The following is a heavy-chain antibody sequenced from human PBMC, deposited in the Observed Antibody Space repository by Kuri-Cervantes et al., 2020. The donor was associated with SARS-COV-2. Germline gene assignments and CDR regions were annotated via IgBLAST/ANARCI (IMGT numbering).Heavy chain of an antibody. CDR2: ISAYNGNT. CDR3: ARKEWLRDFDY. V-gene: IGHV1-18*01. Sequence: ASVKVSCKASGYTFTSYGISWVRQAPGQGLEWMGWISAYNGNTNYAQKLQGRVTMTTNTSTSTAYMELRSLRSDDTAAYYCARKEWLRDFDYWGQGTLVTVSS. J-gene: IGHJ4*02. D-gene: IGHD5-12*01. CDR1: GYTFTSYG.